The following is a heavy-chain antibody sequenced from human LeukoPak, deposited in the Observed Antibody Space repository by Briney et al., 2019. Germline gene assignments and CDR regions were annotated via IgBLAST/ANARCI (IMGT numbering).Heavy chain of an antibody. J-gene: IGHJ4*02. Sequence: SVKVSCKASGGTFSSYAISWVRQAPGQGLGWMGRIIPILGIANYAQKFQGRVTITADKSTSTAYMELSSLRSEDTAVYYCARTSGYLTDYFDYWGQGTLVTVSS. CDR1: GGTFSSYA. V-gene: IGHV1-69*04. D-gene: IGHD3-22*01. CDR2: IIPILGIA. CDR3: ARTSGYLTDYFDY.